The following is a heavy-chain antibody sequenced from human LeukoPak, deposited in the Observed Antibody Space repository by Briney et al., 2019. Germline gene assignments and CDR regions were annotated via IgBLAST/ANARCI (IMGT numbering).Heavy chain of an antibody. V-gene: IGHV3-30*02. CDR1: GFTFGRNG. Sequence: PGGSLRLSCAASGFTFGRNGMHWVRQAPGKGLEWVAFIRYDGNNKYYADSVKGRFTISRDNSKNTLYLQMNSLRAEDTAVYYCAKGSDYYDSSGYSHWGQGTLVTVSS. CDR3: AKGSDYYDSSGYSH. CDR2: IRYDGNNK. D-gene: IGHD3-22*01. J-gene: IGHJ4*02.